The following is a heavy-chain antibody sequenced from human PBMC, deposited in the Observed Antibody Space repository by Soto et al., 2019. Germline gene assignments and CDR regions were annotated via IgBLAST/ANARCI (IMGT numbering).Heavy chain of an antibody. D-gene: IGHD7-27*01. CDR2: IKQDGSEK. CDR3: GRDNQTGKNYFDY. J-gene: IGHJ4*02. V-gene: IGHV3-7*03. CDR1: GFTFSSYW. Sequence: GGSLRLSCAASGFTFSSYWMSWVRQAPGKGLEWVANIKQDGSEKYYVDSVKGRFTISRDNAKNSLYLQMNSLRAEDAAVYYCGRDNQTGKNYFDYWGRGSLVTVSS.